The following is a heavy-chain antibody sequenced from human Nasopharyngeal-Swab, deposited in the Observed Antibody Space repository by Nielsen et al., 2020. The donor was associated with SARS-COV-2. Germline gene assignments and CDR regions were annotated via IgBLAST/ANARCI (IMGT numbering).Heavy chain of an antibody. CDR2: ISGSGDNT. CDR1: AFTFSHYA. J-gene: IGHJ6*03. CDR3: ARDSHYCSNGVCFNYYYMDV. Sequence: GGSLRLSCAGSAFTFSHYAMSWVRQAPGKGLEWVSAISGSGDNTYYADSVKGRFTISRDNPKNTLYLQMNSLRAEDTAVYYCARDSHYCSNGVCFNYYYMDVWGKGTTVTVSS. D-gene: IGHD2-8*01. V-gene: IGHV3-23*01.